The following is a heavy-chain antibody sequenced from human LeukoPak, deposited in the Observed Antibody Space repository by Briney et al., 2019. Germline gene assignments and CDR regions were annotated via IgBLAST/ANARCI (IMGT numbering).Heavy chain of an antibody. Sequence: PGGSLRLSCVASGFTFRNYAIHWVRQAPGKGLEWVATISYDGTRNFSADSVQGRFKISRDNFKDTLFLQMNSLRAEDTAVYYCARERGQTTYYDYVWGNYRFDALDIWGPGTMVTVSS. D-gene: IGHD3-16*02. CDR2: ISYDGTRN. CDR3: ARERGQTTYYDYVWGNYRFDALDI. V-gene: IGHV3-30*04. CDR1: GFTFRNYA. J-gene: IGHJ3*02.